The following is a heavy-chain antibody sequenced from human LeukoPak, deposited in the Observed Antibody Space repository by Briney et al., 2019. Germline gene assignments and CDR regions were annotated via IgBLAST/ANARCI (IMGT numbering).Heavy chain of an antibody. Sequence: GGSLSLSCAASGFTFSSYAMSWVRQAPGKGLEWVSAISGSGGSTYYADSVRGRFTTSRDNSKNTLYLQMNSLRAEDTAVYYCAKASAYSSGWYGYWGQGTLVTVSS. CDR3: AKASAYSSGWYGY. CDR1: GFTFSSYA. D-gene: IGHD6-19*01. V-gene: IGHV3-23*01. J-gene: IGHJ4*02. CDR2: ISGSGGST.